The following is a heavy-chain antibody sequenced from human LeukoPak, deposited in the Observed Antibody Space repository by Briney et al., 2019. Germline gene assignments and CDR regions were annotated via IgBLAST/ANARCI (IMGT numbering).Heavy chain of an antibody. J-gene: IGHJ4*02. Sequence: GGSLRLSCAASAFTFSSYGMSWVRLAPGKGLEWFSTISGSGGTTYYADSVKGRFTISRDNARNSLYLQMNSLRAEDTAIYYCARMAVAGQYNDYWGQGTLVTVSS. CDR3: ARMAVAGQYNDY. CDR2: ISGSGGTT. D-gene: IGHD6-19*01. CDR1: AFTFSSYG. V-gene: IGHV3-23*01.